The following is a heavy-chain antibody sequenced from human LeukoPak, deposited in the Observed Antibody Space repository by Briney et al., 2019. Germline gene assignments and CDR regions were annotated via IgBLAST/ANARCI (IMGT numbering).Heavy chain of an antibody. Sequence: SQTLSLTCAISGDGLSVSSDVWNWVRQSPSRGLEWLGRTYYKSKWHNDCAVSVKSRITISPDTSKNQFSLHLNSVTPEDTAVYYWARDADWGYDAYDIWGQGTMVTVSS. CDR2: TYYKSKWHN. CDR3: ARDADWGYDAYDI. D-gene: IGHD7-27*01. J-gene: IGHJ3*02. V-gene: IGHV6-1*01. CDR1: GDGLSVSSDV.